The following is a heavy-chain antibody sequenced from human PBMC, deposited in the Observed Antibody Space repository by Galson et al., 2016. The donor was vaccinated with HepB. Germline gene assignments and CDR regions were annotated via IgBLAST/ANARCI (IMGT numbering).Heavy chain of an antibody. D-gene: IGHD6-19*01. CDR3: ATGIVVAGKYYYYMDV. CDR1: GDSISGTEYY. Sequence: SETLSLTCIVSGDSISGTEYYWGWIRQPPGRGLEWIGSIYYTESTYYNPSLESRVTISMNTSKNQFSLRLNSVAAADTGVYYCATGIVVAGKYYYYMDVWGKGTTVTVSS. V-gene: IGHV4-39*01. J-gene: IGHJ6*03. CDR2: IYYTEST.